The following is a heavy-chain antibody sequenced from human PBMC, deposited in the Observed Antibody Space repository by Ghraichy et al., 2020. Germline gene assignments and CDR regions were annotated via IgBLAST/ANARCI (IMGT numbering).Heavy chain of an antibody. J-gene: IGHJ6*03. V-gene: IGHV4-59*01. CDR3: ARAPSGGTAAGARYYYYMDV. CDR2: IYYSGNT. Sequence: SQTLSLTCTVSGGSISNYYWSWIRQPPGKGLEWIGYIYYSGNTNYNPSLKSRVTISVDTSKNQFSLKLSSVTAADTAVDYCARAPSGGTAAGARYYYYMDVWGKGTTVTVSS. D-gene: IGHD6-13*01. CDR1: GGSISNYY.